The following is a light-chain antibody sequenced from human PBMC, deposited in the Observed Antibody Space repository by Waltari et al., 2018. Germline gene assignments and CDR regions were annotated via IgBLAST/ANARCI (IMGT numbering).Light chain of an antibody. CDR3: LLSFSGVHAV. V-gene: IGLV7-46*01. CDR1: TGAVTSGHY. Sequence: QAVVTQEPSLTVSPGGTVTITCGSSTGAVTSGHYPYWFQQRPGQAPTHLIYDPNNKPSLTPARFSASLLGGKAALTRSGAQPEDEADYYCLLSFSGVHAVFGGGTHLTVL. CDR2: DPN. J-gene: IGLJ7*01.